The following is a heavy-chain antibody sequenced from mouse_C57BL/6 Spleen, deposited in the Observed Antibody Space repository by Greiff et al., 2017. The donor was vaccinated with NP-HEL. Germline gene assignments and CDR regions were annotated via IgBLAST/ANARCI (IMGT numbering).Heavy chain of an antibody. D-gene: IGHD1-2*01. V-gene: IGHV5-9-1*02. CDR3: TRDWTTAHWYFDV. J-gene: IGHJ1*03. Sequence: EVQLVESGEGLVKPGGSLKLSCAASGFTFSSYAMSWVRQTPAKRLEWVAYISSGGDYIYYADTVKGRFTISRDNARNPLYLQKSRLKSEETAMYYGTRDWTTAHWYFDVWGTGTTVTVSS. CDR1: GFTFSSYA. CDR2: ISSGGDYI.